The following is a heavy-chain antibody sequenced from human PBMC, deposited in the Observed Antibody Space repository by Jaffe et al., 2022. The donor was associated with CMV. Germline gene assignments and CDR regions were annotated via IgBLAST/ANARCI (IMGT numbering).Heavy chain of an antibody. CDR1: GGSFSGYY. CDR3: ARGLYYYDSSGYYLERSKYYFDY. CDR2: INHSGST. V-gene: IGHV4-34*01. D-gene: IGHD3-22*01. J-gene: IGHJ4*02. Sequence: QVQLQQWGAGLLKPSETLSLTCAVYGGSFSGYYWSWIRQPPGKGLEWIGEINHSGSTNYNPSLKSRVTISVDTSKNQFSLKLSSVTAADTAVYYCARGLYYYDSSGYYLERSKYYFDYWGQGTLVTVSS.